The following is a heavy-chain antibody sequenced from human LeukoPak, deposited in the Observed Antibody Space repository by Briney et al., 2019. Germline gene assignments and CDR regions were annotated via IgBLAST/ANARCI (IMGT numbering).Heavy chain of an antibody. CDR1: GGTFSSYA. D-gene: IGHD3-22*01. V-gene: IGHV1-69*05. CDR2: IIPIFGTA. J-gene: IGHJ5*02. CDR3: AAYYYDSSGYQGAHNWFDP. Sequence: ASVKVSCKASGGTFSSYAISWARQAPGQGLEWMGGIIPIFGTANYAQKFQGRVTITTDESTSTAYMELSSLRSEDTAVYYCAAYYYDSSGYQGAHNWFDPWGQGTLVTVSS.